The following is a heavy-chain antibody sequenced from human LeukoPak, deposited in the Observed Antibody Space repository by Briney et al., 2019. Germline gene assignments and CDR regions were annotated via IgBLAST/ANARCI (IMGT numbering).Heavy chain of an antibody. V-gene: IGHV4-59*01. CDR1: GGSISSYH. CDR2: IYYSGST. D-gene: IGHD2-8*01. Sequence: SETLSLTCTVSGGSISSYHWSWIRQPPGKGLEWNGYIYYSGSTNYNPSLKSRVTISVDTSKNQFSLKLSSVTAADTAVYYCARQGPEWPFDYWGQGTLVTVSS. J-gene: IGHJ4*02. CDR3: ARQGPEWPFDY.